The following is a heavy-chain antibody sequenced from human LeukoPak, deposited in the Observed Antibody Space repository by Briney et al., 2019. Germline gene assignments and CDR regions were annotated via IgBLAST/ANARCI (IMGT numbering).Heavy chain of an antibody. Sequence: GGSLRLSCAASGFTFSSYSMNWVRQAPGKGLEWVSSISSSSSYIYYADSVKGRFTISRDNAKNSLYLQMNSLRAEDTAVYYCARDRPSDFWSGYYYCWGQGTLVTVSS. CDR1: GFTFSSYS. J-gene: IGHJ4*02. CDR3: ARDRPSDFWSGYYYC. V-gene: IGHV3-21*01. CDR2: ISSSSSYI. D-gene: IGHD3-3*01.